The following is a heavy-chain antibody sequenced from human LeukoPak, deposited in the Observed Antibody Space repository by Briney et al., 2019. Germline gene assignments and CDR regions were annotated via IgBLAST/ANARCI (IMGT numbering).Heavy chain of an antibody. CDR1: GGSISSYY. V-gene: IGHV4-59*12. Sequence: SETLSLTCTVSGGSISSYYWSWIRQPPGKGLEWIGYIYSSGSTNYNPSLKSRVTISIDTSKNQFSLKLSSMTAADTAVYYCARVPWFGEFANWFDPWGQGTLVTVSS. J-gene: IGHJ5*02. CDR2: IYSSGST. CDR3: ARVPWFGEFANWFDP. D-gene: IGHD3-10*01.